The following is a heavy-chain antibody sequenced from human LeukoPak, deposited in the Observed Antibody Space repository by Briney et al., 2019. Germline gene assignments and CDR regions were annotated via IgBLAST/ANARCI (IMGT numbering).Heavy chain of an antibody. D-gene: IGHD5-18*01. V-gene: IGHV3-13*01. J-gene: IGHJ4*02. CDR3: VREARGYHYTYFDY. CDR2: VSAGHHA. CDR1: GFTLGGHD. Sequence: GGSLRPSCTASGFTLGGHDMHWVRQTPGDGLEWVAAVSAGHHAFYAGSVKGRFTVSKEDAKNSLYLQMNSLRAGDTAVYYCVREARGYHYTYFDYWGQGSLVTVSS.